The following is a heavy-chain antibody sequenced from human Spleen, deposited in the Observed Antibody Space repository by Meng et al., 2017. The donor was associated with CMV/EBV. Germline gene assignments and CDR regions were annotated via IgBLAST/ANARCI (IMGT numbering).Heavy chain of an antibody. CDR3: ARGPRRLNEVVVVPAANSPFDY. J-gene: IGHJ4*02. CDR2: ISTYNGNR. V-gene: IGHV1-18*01. CDR1: GYTFSNYG. Sequence: ASVKVSCKASGYTFSNYGFSWVRQAPGQGLEWMGWISTYNGNRNYAQKFQGRVSMTTDTSTSTAYMELRSLRSDDTAMYYCARGPRRLNEVVVVPAANSPFDYWGQGTLVTVSS. D-gene: IGHD2-2*01.